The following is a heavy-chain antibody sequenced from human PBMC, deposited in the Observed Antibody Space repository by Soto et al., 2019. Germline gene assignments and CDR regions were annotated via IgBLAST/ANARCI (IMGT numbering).Heavy chain of an antibody. CDR3: ARLDSSGYYYGYYFDY. Sequence: SLSLTCTVCGGSIRSGCYYWSWIRHHPGKGLEWIGYIYYSGSTYYNPSLKSRVTISVDTSKNQFSLKLSSVTAADTAVYYCARLDSSGYYYGYYFDYWGHETLLVTVSS. J-gene: IGHJ4*03. CDR2: IYYSGST. CDR1: GGSIRSGCYY. V-gene: IGHV4-31*03. D-gene: IGHD3-22*01.